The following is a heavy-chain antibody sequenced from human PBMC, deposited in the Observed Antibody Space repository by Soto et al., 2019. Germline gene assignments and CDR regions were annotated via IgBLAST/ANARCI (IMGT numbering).Heavy chain of an antibody. CDR1: GFTFSDYY. Sequence: QVQLVESGGGLVKPGVSLRLSCAASGFTFSDYYMSCISQAPGKGLEWVSYISSSGRTIYYADSVKARFTISRDNAKNSLYLHMKSLRAEDTAVYYRARDLLFGELSPQYYWFDPWGQGTLVTDSS. CDR3: ARDLLFGELSPQYYWFDP. J-gene: IGHJ5*02. CDR2: ISSSGRTI. V-gene: IGHV3-11*01. D-gene: IGHD3-10*02.